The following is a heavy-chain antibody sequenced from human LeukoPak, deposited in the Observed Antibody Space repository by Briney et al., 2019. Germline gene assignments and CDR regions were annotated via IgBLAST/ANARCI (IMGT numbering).Heavy chain of an antibody. CDR3: ARDRYYVPDN. CDR2: INGDGSTT. J-gene: IGHJ4*02. V-gene: IGHV3-74*01. Sequence: GESLRLSCAASGFTFNTNWMHWVRQAPGKGLVWVSCINGDGSTTTYADSVKGRFTISRDNAKNTVYLQINNLRAEDTAVYYCARDRYYVPDNWGQGTLVTVSS. CDR1: GFTFNTNW. D-gene: IGHD3-10*02.